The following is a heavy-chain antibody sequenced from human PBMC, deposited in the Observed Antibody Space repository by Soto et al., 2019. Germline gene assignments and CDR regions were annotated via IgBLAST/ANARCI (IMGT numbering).Heavy chain of an antibody. J-gene: IGHJ4*02. D-gene: IGHD3-9*01. CDR3: AREKLRGILRYFDWLLPRYFDS. CDR2: IIPIFGTA. CDR1: GGTFSSYA. Sequence: SVKVSCKASGGTFSSYAISWVRQAPGQGLEWMGGIIPIFGTANYAQKFQGRVTITADKSTSTAYMELSSLRSEDTAVYYCAREKLRGILRYFDWLLPRYFDSWGQGTLVTVSS. V-gene: IGHV1-69*06.